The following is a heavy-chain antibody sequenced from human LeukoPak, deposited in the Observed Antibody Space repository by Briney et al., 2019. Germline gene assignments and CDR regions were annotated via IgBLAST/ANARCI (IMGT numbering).Heavy chain of an antibody. J-gene: IGHJ4*02. D-gene: IGHD6-13*01. Sequence: PSETLSLTCAVYGGSFSGYYWSWIRQPPGKGLEWIGEINHSGSTNYNPSLKSRVTISVDTSKNQFSLKLSSVTAADTAVYYCARHAAARIYFGGQGTLVTVSS. V-gene: IGHV4-34*01. CDR2: INHSGST. CDR3: ARHAAARIYF. CDR1: GGSFSGYY.